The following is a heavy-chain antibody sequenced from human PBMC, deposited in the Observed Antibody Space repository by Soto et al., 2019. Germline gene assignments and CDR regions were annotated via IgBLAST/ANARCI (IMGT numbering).Heavy chain of an antibody. CDR3: ARAGNGEGSVDYSYYMDV. V-gene: IGHV4-34*01. J-gene: IGHJ6*03. CDR1: GGSFSGYY. CDR2: INHSGST. Sequence: PSETLSLTCAVYGGSFSGYYWSWIRQPPGKELEWIGEINHSGSTNYNPSLKSRVTISVDTSKNQFSLKLSSVTAADTAVYYCARAGNGEGSVDYSYYMDVWGKGTTVTVSS. D-gene: IGHD4-17*01.